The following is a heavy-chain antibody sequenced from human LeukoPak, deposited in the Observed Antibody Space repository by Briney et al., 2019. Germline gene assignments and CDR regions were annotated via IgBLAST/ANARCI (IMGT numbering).Heavy chain of an antibody. CDR2: ISAYNGNT. J-gene: IGHJ5*02. CDR3: AKDPTTVWPPLENWFDP. D-gene: IGHD4-17*01. CDR1: GYTFTSYG. V-gene: IGHV1-18*01. Sequence: RRASVEVSCKASGYTFTSYGISWVRQAPGQGLEWMGWISAYNGNTNYAQKLQGRVTMTTDTSTSTAYMELRSLRSDDTAVYYCAKDPTTVWPPLENWFDPWGQGTLVTVSS.